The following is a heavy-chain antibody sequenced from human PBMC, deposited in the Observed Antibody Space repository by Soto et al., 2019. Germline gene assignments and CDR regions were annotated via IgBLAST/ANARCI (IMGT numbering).Heavy chain of an antibody. Sequence: QVRRVQPGAKGKKLGASVKASGKASGYPFSGNGTIWVRQAPDQGLQWMGWISGYNGDPNYAQNFQGRVTMTIDTSTTTAYMELRSLTSDDTAVYYCAKNGQPPYYYYGLDVWGQGTTVTVSS. CDR3: AKNGQPPYYYYGLDV. J-gene: IGHJ6*02. CDR1: GYPFSGNG. D-gene: IGHD2-8*01. CDR2: ISGYNGDP. V-gene: IGHV1-18*01.